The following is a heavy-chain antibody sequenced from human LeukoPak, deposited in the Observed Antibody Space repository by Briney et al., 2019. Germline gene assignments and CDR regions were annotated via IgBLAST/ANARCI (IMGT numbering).Heavy chain of an antibody. J-gene: IGHJ4*02. Sequence: PGGSLRLSCAASGFTFDDYAMHWVRQAPGKGLEWVSLISWDGGSTYYADSVKGRFTISRDNSKNSLYLQMNSPRAEDTALYYCAKDKSRDDFWSGYYPYWGQGTLVTVSS. CDR1: GFTFDDYA. CDR2: ISWDGGST. V-gene: IGHV3-43D*03. D-gene: IGHD3-3*01. CDR3: AKDKSRDDFWSGYYPY.